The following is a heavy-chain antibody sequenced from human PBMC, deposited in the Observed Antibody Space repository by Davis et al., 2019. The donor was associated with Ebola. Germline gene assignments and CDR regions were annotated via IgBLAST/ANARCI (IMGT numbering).Heavy chain of an antibody. D-gene: IGHD6-13*01. J-gene: IGHJ4*02. CDR3: ARGSEEGYSSSWAPGY. Sequence: PSETLSLTCTVSGGSISSSSYYWSWIRQPPGKGLEWIGEINHSGSTNYNPSLKSRVTISVDTSKNQFSLKLSSVTAADTAVYYCARGSEEGYSSSWAPGYWGQGTLVTVSS. CDR1: GGSISSSSYY. CDR2: INHSGST. V-gene: IGHV4-39*07.